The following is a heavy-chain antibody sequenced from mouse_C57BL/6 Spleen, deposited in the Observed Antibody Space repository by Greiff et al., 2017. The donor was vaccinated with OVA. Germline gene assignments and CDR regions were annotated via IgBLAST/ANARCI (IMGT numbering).Heavy chain of an antibody. D-gene: IGHD2-3*01. CDR1: GYTFTSYW. CDR2: IHPSDSYT. V-gene: IGHV1-59*01. Sequence: QVQLQQPGAELVRPGTSVKLSCKASGYTFTSYWMHWVKQRPGQGLEWIGVIHPSDSYTTYNQEFKGKATLNVDTSSSTAYMHLSSLTSEDAAVYYCARDMNAMDYWGQGTSVTVSS. J-gene: IGHJ4*01. CDR3: ARDMNAMDY.